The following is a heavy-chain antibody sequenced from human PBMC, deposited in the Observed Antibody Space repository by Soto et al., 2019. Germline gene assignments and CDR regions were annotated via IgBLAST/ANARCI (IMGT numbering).Heavy chain of an antibody. J-gene: IGHJ5*02. CDR2: IFYSGST. D-gene: IGHD2-21*01. V-gene: IGHV4-39*01. Sequence: SETLSLTCSVSGGSISTSRSYWAWIRQPPGKGLEWLANIFYSGSTFYNPSLASRVSVSVDTSKNEFSLKLRSVTAADAAVYYCARQPTTGDTDLWFDPWGQGTLVTVSS. CDR1: GGSISTSRSY. CDR3: ARQPTTGDTDLWFDP.